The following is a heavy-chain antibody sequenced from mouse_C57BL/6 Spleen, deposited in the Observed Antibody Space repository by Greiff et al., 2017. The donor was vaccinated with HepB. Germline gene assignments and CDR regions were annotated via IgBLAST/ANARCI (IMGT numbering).Heavy chain of an antibody. Sequence: EVQRVESGAGLVKPGGSLKLSCAASGFTFSSYAMSWVRQTPEKRLEWVAYISSGGDYIYYADTVKGRFTISRDNARNTLYLQMNSLKSEDTAMYYCTRDIGASNRFADWGQGTLVTVSA. V-gene: IGHV5-9-1*02. D-gene: IGHD2-5*01. CDR2: ISSGGDYI. J-gene: IGHJ3*01. CDR1: GFTFSSYA. CDR3: TRDIGASNRFAD.